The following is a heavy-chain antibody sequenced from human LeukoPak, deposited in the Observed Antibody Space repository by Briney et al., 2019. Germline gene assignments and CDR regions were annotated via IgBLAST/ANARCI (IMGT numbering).Heavy chain of an antibody. V-gene: IGHV4-59*01. Sequence: TSETLSLTCTASGGSISSYYWSWIRQPPGKGLEWIGYIYYSGSTNYNPSLKSRVTISVDTSKNQFSLKLSSVTAADTAVYYCARETAPYDAFDIWGQGTMVTVSS. CDR1: GGSISSYY. CDR3: ARETAPYDAFDI. CDR2: IYYSGST. D-gene: IGHD1-14*01. J-gene: IGHJ3*02.